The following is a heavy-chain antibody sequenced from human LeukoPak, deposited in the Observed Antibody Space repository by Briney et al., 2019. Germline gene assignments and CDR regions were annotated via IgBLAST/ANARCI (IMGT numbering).Heavy chain of an antibody. CDR3: ARGRRSITIFGADY. V-gene: IGHV3-30-3*01. J-gene: IGHJ4*02. CDR1: GFAFDIYA. D-gene: IGHD3-3*01. CDR2: ISYYRSNK. Sequence: PGGPLRLPCEASGFAFDIYAMHWVREAPGKGLEGVTLISYYRSNKYYIDSVKRRFTIPRDNYKNTLYLQMNSLRAEDTAVYYCARGRRSITIFGADYWGQGTLVTVSS.